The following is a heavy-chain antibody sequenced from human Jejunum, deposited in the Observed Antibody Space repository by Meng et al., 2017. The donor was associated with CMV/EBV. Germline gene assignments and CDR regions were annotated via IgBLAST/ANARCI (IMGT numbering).Heavy chain of an antibody. Sequence: SRFTFSDYTMKWVRQAPGKGLEFVSVIYSGDSSTYYADSVKGRFTISRDDSKNTLYLQMNSLRAEDTAVYYCAKDKYGRSTLADYWGQGTLVTVSS. CDR1: RFTFSDYT. CDR3: AKDKYGRSTLADY. CDR2: IYSGDSST. D-gene: IGHD6-6*01. V-gene: IGHV3-23*03. J-gene: IGHJ4*02.